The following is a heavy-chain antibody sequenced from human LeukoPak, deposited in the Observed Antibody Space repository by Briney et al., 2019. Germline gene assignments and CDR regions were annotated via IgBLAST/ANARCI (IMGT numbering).Heavy chain of an antibody. J-gene: IGHJ4*02. V-gene: IGHV3-21*01. CDR3: ARNLAAATYYFDY. D-gene: IGHD6-13*01. CDR1: GFTFSSYS. Sequence: GGSLRLPCAASGFTFSSYSMNWVRQAPGKGLEWVSSISSSSSYIYYADSVKGRFTISRDNAKNSLCLQMNSLRAEDTAVYYCARNLAAATYYFDYWGQGTLVTVSS. CDR2: ISSSSSYI.